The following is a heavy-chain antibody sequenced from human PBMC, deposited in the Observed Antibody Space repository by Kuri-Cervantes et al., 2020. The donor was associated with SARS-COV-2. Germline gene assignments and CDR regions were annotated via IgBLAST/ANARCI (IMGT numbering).Heavy chain of an antibody. CDR2: INPNSGGT. CDR1: GGTFSSYA. J-gene: IGHJ6*03. CDR3: ARGVTIFGVVSYYYYMDV. V-gene: IGHV1-2*02. D-gene: IGHD3-3*01. Sequence: ASVKVSCKASGGTFSSYAISWVRQAPGQGLEWMGWINPNSGGTNYAQRFQGRVTMTRDTSISQAYMELSRLRSDDTAVYYCARGVTIFGVVSYYYYMDVWGKGTTVTVSS.